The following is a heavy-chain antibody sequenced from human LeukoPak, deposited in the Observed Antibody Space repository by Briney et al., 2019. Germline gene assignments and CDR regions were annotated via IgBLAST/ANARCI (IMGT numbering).Heavy chain of an antibody. CDR2: INPNSGGT. V-gene: IGHV1-2*02. CDR3: ARDRWFGGSLVDV. Sequence: ASVKVFCKASGYTFTGYYMHWVRQAPGQGLEWMGWINPNSGGTNYAQKFQGRVTMTRDTSISTAYMELSRLRSDDTAVYYCARDRWFGGSLVDVWGKGTTVTVSS. J-gene: IGHJ6*04. D-gene: IGHD3-10*01. CDR1: GYTFTGYY.